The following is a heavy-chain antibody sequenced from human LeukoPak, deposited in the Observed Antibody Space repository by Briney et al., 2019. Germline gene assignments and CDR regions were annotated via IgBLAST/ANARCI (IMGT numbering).Heavy chain of an antibody. D-gene: IGHD3-16*02. V-gene: IGHV3-7*01. CDR2: IKADGSQK. Sequence: PGGSLRLSCAASGFTFNNYWMSWVRQAPGKGPEWVASIKADGSQKDYVDSVKGRFTISRDNTKNSLSLQTNSLRVEDTALYFCARDYLAYWGQGTLVTVSS. CDR3: ARDYLAY. J-gene: IGHJ4*02. CDR1: GFTFNNYW.